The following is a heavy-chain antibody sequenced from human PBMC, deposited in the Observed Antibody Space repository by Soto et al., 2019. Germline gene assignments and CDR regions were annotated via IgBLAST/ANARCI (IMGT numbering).Heavy chain of an antibody. CDR2: INPSGGST. V-gene: IGHV1-46*01. CDR3: ARGLKNIVATTDYYYGMDV. CDR1: GYTFTSYY. J-gene: IGHJ6*02. D-gene: IGHD5-12*01. Sequence: ASVKVSCKASGYTFTSYYMHWVRQAPGQGLEWMGIINPSGGSTSYAQKFQGRVTMTRDTSTSTVYMELSSLRSEDTAVYYCARGLKNIVATTDYYYGMDVWGQGTTVTVSS.